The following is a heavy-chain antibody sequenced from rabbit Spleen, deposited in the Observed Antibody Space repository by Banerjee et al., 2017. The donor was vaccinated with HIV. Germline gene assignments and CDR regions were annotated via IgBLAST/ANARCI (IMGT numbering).Heavy chain of an antibody. CDR3: ARDLIGVIGWNFYL. CDR1: RFSFSSSYY. J-gene: IGHJ4*01. CDR2: VDSSSGTA. Sequence: QSLEESGGDLVKPGASLTLTCTASRFSFSSSYYVCWVRQALGKGLELIACVDSSSGTAAYATWAKGRFTISKTSSTTVTLRMTSLTAADRATYFCARDLIGVIGWNFYLWGQGTLVTVS. D-gene: IGHD2-1*01. V-gene: IGHV1S40*01.